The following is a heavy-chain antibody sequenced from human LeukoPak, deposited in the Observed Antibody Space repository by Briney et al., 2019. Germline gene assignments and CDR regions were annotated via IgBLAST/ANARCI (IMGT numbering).Heavy chain of an antibody. CDR3: ARVRLGGYFDY. V-gene: IGHV3-20*01. D-gene: IGHD3-16*01. CDR2: INWNGGST. Sequence: GGSLRLSCADSGFTFSSYWMSWVRQAPGKGLEWVSGINWNGGSTGYADSVKGRFTISRDNAKNSLYLQMNSLRAEDTALYHCARVRLGGYFDYWGQGTLVTVSS. CDR1: GFTFSSYW. J-gene: IGHJ4*02.